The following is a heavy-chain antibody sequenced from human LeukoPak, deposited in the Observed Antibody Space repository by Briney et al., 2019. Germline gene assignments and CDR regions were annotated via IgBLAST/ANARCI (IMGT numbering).Heavy chain of an antibody. D-gene: IGHD5/OR15-5a*01. Sequence: SETLSLTCTVSGGSVSGGSYYWSWIRQPPGKGLEWIGYFYYTGSTNYDPSLKSRVTISVDTSKNQFSLRLSSVTAADTAVYYCASGQFLVSNDYWGQGILVTVSS. V-gene: IGHV4-61*01. CDR3: ASGQFLVSNDY. J-gene: IGHJ4*02. CDR2: FYYTGST. CDR1: GGSVSGGSYY.